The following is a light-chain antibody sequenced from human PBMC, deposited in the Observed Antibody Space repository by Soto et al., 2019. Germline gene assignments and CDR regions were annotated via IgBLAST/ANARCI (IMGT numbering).Light chain of an antibody. J-gene: IGKJ1*01. Sequence: EIVLTQSPDTLSLSPGERATLSCRASQSVSSSYLAWYQQNPGQAPRLLMYGSSTRATGIPNRFSGSGSETYFTITISILEPEDFAEYYCQQYGSTPRTFGQGTRVEIK. CDR3: QQYGSTPRT. CDR1: QSVSSSY. V-gene: IGKV3-20*01. CDR2: GSS.